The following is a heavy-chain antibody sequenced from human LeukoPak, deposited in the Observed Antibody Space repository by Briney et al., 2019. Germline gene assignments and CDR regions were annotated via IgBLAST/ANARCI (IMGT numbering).Heavy chain of an antibody. Sequence: ASVKVSCTASGYTFTSYAMNWVRQAPGQGLEWMGWINTNTGNPTYAQGFTGRFVFSLDTSVSTAYLQISSLKAEDTAVYYCARVEQYFDWLLSPTFFDYWGQGTLVTVSS. CDR2: INTNTGNP. CDR1: GYTFTSYA. D-gene: IGHD3-9*01. CDR3: ARVEQYFDWLLSPTFFDY. J-gene: IGHJ4*02. V-gene: IGHV7-4-1*02.